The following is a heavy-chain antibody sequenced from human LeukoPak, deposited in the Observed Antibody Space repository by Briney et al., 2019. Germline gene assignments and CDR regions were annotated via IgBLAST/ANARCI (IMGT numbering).Heavy chain of an antibody. CDR3: ARDTPLRDGDYVGFSAY. J-gene: IGHJ4*02. CDR1: GFTFSSYS. V-gene: IGHV3-48*01. CDR2: ISSSSSTI. D-gene: IGHD4-17*01. Sequence: GGSLRLSCAASGFTFSSYSMNWVRQAPGKGLEWVSYISSSSSTIYYADSVKGRFTLSRDNAKNSLYLQMNSLRAEDTAVYYCARDTPLRDGDYVGFSAYWGQGTLVTVSS.